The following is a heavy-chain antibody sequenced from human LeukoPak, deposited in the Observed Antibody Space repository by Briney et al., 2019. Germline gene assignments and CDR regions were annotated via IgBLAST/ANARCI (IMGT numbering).Heavy chain of an antibody. V-gene: IGHV3-23*01. J-gene: IGHJ3*02. CDR3: AKGLGFDEEITMVQGVQGHDAFDI. CDR2: ISGSGGST. CDR1: GFTFSSYA. Sequence: GGSLRLSCAASGFTFSSYAMSWVRQAPGKGLEWVSAISGSGGSTYYADSVKGRFTISRDNSKNTLYLQMNSLRAEDTAVYYCAKGLGFDEEITMVQGVQGHDAFDIWGQGTMVTVSS. D-gene: IGHD3-10*01.